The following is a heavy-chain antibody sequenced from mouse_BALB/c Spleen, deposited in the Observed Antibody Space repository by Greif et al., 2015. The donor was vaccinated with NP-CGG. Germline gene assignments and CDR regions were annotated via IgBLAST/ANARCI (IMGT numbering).Heavy chain of an antibody. J-gene: IGHJ4*01. CDR2: INPSNGGT. Sequence: QVQLKESGAELVKPGASVKLSCKASGYTFTSYYMYWVKQRPGQGLEWIGEINPSNGGTNFNEKFKSKATLTVDKSSSTAYMQLSSLTSEDSAVYYCTRRGITTLGDYWGQGTSVTVSS. CDR1: GYTFTSYY. D-gene: IGHD2-4*01. CDR3: TRRGITTLGDY. V-gene: IGHV1S81*02.